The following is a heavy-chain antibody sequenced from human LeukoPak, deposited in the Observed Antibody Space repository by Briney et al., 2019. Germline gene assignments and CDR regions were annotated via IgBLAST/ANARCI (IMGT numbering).Heavy chain of an antibody. Sequence: ASVKVSCKASGYTFTSYGISWVRQAPGQGLEWMGWISAYNGNTNYAQKLQGRVTMTTDISTSTAYMELRSLRSDDTAVYYCARDDQSARNYDYWGQGTLVTVSS. J-gene: IGHJ4*02. CDR2: ISAYNGNT. V-gene: IGHV1-18*01. D-gene: IGHD1-7*01. CDR3: ARDDQSARNYDY. CDR1: GYTFTSYG.